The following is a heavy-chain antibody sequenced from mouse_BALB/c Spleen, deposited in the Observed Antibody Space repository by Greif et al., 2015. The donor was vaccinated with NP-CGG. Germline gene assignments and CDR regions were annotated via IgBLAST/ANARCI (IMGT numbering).Heavy chain of an antibody. Sequence: LQESGAELVRPGSSVKISCKASGYAFSSYWMNWVKQRPGQGLEWIGQIYPGDGDTNYNGKFKGKATLTADKSSSTAYMQLSSLTSEDAAVYFCAGEDYGTRYCDVWGAGTTVTVSS. D-gene: IGHD1-1*01. CDR2: IYPGDGDT. CDR3: AGEDYGTRYCDV. V-gene: IGHV1-80*01. CDR1: GYAFSSYW. J-gene: IGHJ1*01.